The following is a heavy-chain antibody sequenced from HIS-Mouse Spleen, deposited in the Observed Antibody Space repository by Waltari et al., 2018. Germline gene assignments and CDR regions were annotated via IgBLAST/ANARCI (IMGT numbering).Heavy chain of an antibody. Sequence: QVQLQESGPGLVKPSETLSLTCTVSGGSISSYYWSWIRQPAGKGLEWIGRIYTSGSTNNNPSLKSRVTMSVDTSKKQFSLKLSSVTAADTAVYYCARDFHDFWSGYYGGDKKHDAFDIWGQGTMVTVSS. J-gene: IGHJ3*02. CDR2: IYTSGST. V-gene: IGHV4-4*07. CDR1: GGSISSYY. CDR3: ARDFHDFWSGYYGGDKKHDAFDI. D-gene: IGHD3-3*01.